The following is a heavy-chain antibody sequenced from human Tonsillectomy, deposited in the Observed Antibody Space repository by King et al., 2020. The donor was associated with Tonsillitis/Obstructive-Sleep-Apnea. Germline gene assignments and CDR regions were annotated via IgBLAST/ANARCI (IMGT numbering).Heavy chain of an antibody. CDR2: ISPSNGDT. V-gene: IGHV1-18*01. CDR1: GYSFTTYG. J-gene: IGHJ4*02. D-gene: IGHD3-22*01. Sequence: VQLVESGAEVKKPGASVKVSCKASGYSFTTYGISWVRQAPGQGLEWMGWISPSNGDTNYAQKLQDRVTMSTGTSTSTAYMELRSLRSDDTAVYYCARDSMSHYYDSSAYHTSDYWGQGTLVTVSS. CDR3: ARDSMSHYYDSSAYHTSDY.